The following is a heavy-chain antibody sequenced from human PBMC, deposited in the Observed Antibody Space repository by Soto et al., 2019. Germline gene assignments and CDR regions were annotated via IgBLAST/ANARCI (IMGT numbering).Heavy chain of an antibody. CDR1: GFTFSSYS. CDR2: ISSSSSYI. V-gene: IGHV3-21*01. CDR3: ARGITTSSSSFDY. J-gene: IGHJ4*02. D-gene: IGHD6-6*01. Sequence: GGSLRLSCAASGFTFSSYSMNWVRQAPGKWLEWVSSISSSSSYIYYADSVKGRFTISRDNAKNSLYLQMNSLRAEDTAVYYCARGITTSSSSFDYWGQGTLVTVSS.